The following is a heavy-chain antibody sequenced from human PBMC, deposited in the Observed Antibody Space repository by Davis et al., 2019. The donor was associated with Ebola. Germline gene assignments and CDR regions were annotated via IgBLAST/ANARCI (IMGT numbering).Heavy chain of an antibody. V-gene: IGHV4-59*02. D-gene: IGHD2-2*01. CDR3: ARGKYQLPRRGWFDP. CDR2: IYYRGST. CDR1: GGSVSNYY. J-gene: IGHJ5*02. Sequence: MPSETLSLTCTVSGGSVSNYYWSWIRQPPGKGLEWIGYIYYRGSTNYNPSLKSRVTISVDTSKNQFSLKLSSVTAADTAVYYCARGKYQLPRRGWFDPWGQGTLVTVSS.